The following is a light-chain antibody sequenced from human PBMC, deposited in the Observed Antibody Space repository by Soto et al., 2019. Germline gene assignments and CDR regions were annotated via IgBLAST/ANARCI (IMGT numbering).Light chain of an antibody. CDR3: SSYAGSLYV. CDR1: SSDVGGYNY. Sequence: QSALTQPPSASGSPGQSVTISCTGTSSDVGGYNYVSWYQQHPGKAPKLMIYEVSKRPSGVPDRFSGSKSGNTASLTVSGLQAEYEADYYCSSYAGSLYVFGTGTKLTVL. V-gene: IGLV2-8*01. J-gene: IGLJ1*01. CDR2: EVS.